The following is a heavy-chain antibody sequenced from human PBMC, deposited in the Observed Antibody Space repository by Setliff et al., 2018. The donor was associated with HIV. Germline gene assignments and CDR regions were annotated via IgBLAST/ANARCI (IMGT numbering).Heavy chain of an antibody. V-gene: IGHV1-69*13. J-gene: IGHJ3*02. D-gene: IGHD2-2*01. CDR1: GGPFSSYA. Sequence: SVKISCKASGGPFSSYASSWVRQASGQGLQWMGGIIPIFGTANYAQKFQGRVTITADESTSTAYMELSSLRSEDTAVYYCSRDIGYCSSTSCYHAFDIWGQGTMVTVSS. CDR3: SRDIGYCSSTSCYHAFDI. CDR2: IIPIFGTA.